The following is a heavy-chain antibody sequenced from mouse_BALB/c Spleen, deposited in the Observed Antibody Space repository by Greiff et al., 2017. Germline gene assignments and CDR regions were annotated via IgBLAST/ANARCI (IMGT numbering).Heavy chain of an antibody. CDR3: ARRGDEGTWFAY. CDR1: GFSLTSYG. V-gene: IGHV2-2*02. D-gene: IGHD3-3*01. CDR2: IWSGGST. Sequence: QAQLQQSGPGLVQPSQSLSITCTVSGFSLTSYGVHWVRQSPGKGLEWLGVIWSGGSTDYNAAFISRLSISKDNSKSQVFFKMNSLQANDTAIYYCARRGDEGTWFAYWGQGTLVTVSA. J-gene: IGHJ3*01.